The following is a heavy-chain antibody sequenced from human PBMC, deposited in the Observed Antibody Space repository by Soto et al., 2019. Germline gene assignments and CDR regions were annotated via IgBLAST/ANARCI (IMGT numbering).Heavy chain of an antibody. V-gene: IGHV3-23*01. CDR1: GFTFSSYA. D-gene: IGHD2-2*01. CDR2: ISGSGGST. J-gene: IGHJ4*02. Sequence: EVQLLESGGGLVQPGGSLRLSCAASGFTFSSYAMRWVRQAPGKGLEWVSAISGSGGSTYYADSVKGRFTISRDNSKNTLYLQMNSLRAEDTAVYYCAKDWGSSTSCYDYWGQGTLVTVSS. CDR3: AKDWGSSTSCYDY.